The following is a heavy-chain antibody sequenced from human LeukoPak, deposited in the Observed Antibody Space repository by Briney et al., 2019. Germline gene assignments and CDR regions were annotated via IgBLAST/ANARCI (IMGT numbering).Heavy chain of an antibody. D-gene: IGHD3-10*01. J-gene: IGHJ4*02. Sequence: ASVKVSCKSSGHTLANANEYMHWVRQAPGQGLEWMGLINLYTGSPAYAQNFQGRVSMTRDTSTGTVYMRLSSLRFDDTAVYFRARDLPVGFGSRAYWGQGTLVTVSS. CDR2: INLYTGSP. V-gene: IGHV1-46*01. CDR3: ARDLPVGFGSRAY. CDR1: GHTLANANEY.